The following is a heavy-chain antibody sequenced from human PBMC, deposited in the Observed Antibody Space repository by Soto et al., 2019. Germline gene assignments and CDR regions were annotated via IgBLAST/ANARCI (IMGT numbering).Heavy chain of an antibody. CDR1: GGSISSGGYS. D-gene: IGHD3-22*01. CDR3: ARGGAGSGYYLFDY. J-gene: IGHJ4*02. CDR2: IYHGGST. Sequence: SETLSLTCGVSGGSISSGGYSWTWIRQPPGKGLEWIGYIYHGGSTYYSPPLKSRVTISLDRSKNQFSLELRSVTAADTAVYYCARGGAGSGYYLFDYWGQGTLVTVS. V-gene: IGHV4-30-2*01.